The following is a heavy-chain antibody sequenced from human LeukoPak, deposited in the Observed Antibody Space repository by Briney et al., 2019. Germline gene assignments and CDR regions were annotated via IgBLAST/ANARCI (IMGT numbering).Heavy chain of an antibody. Sequence: ASVKVSCKASGYTFTSYYMHWVRHAPGQGLEWMGIINPSGGSTSYAQKFQARVTMTRDTSTSTVYMELSSLRSEDTAVYYCARAESPSRYYYDSSGYVPPDYWGQGTLVTVSS. CDR2: INPSGGST. D-gene: IGHD3-22*01. CDR3: ARAESPSRYYYDSSGYVPPDY. J-gene: IGHJ4*02. V-gene: IGHV1-46*01. CDR1: GYTFTSYY.